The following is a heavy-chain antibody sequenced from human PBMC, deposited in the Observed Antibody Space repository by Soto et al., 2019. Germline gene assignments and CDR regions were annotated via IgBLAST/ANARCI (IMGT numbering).Heavy chain of an antibody. CDR2: IYYSGST. Sequence: SETLSLTCTVSGGSISSYYWSWIRQPPGKGLEWIGYIYYSGSTNYNPSLKSRVTISVDTSKNQFSLKLSSVTAADTAVYYCARRRATVTTDYYYYYYMDVWGKGTTVTVSS. CDR1: GGSISSYY. J-gene: IGHJ6*03. CDR3: ARRRATVTTDYYYYYYMDV. V-gene: IGHV4-59*08. D-gene: IGHD4-17*01.